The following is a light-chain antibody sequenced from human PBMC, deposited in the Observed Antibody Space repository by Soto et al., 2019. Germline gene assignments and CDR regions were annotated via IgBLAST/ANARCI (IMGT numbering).Light chain of an antibody. J-gene: IGKJ2*01. CDR2: GAS. Sequence: EIVLTQSPGTLSLSPGERATLSCRASQSVSSSYLAWYQQKPGQAPRLLIYGASNSATGIPDRFSGSGSGTDFTLTISRLEPEDFAVYFCQQYGSSPPFTFGQGTKVEIK. CDR3: QQYGSSPPFT. CDR1: QSVSSSY. V-gene: IGKV3-20*01.